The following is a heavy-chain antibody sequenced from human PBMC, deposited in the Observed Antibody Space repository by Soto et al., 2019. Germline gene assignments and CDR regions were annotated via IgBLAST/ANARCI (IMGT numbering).Heavy chain of an antibody. CDR1: GFTFGDYA. Sequence: PGGSLRLSCTASGFTFGDYAMSWFRQAPGKGLEWVGFIRSKAYGGTTEYAASVKGRFTISRDDSKSIAYLQMNSLKTEDTAVYYCTTLRDWTGPSPDYWGQGTLVTVSS. D-gene: IGHD2-8*02. CDR2: IRSKAYGGTT. CDR3: TTLRDWTGPSPDY. J-gene: IGHJ4*02. V-gene: IGHV3-49*03.